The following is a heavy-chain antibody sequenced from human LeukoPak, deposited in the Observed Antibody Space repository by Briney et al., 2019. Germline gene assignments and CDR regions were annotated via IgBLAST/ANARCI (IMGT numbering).Heavy chain of an antibody. CDR1: GYTFTGYY. CDR2: INPNSGGT. V-gene: IGHV1-2*02. Sequence: ASVKVSCKASGYTFTGYYMHWVRQAPGQGLEWMGWINPNSGGTNYAQKFQGRVTMTRDTSISTAYMELSRLRSDDTAVYYCARETGPSGSNLDYWGQGTLVTVSS. CDR3: ARETGPSGSNLDY. J-gene: IGHJ4*02. D-gene: IGHD3-10*01.